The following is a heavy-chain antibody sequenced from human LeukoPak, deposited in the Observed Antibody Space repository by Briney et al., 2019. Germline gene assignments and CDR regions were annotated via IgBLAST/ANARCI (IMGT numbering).Heavy chain of an antibody. CDR1: GYTFTSYD. CDR3: ARDRPNWSGAFDI. CDR2: MNPNSGNT. D-gene: IGHD1-1*01. V-gene: IGHV1-8*01. J-gene: IGHJ3*02. Sequence: ASVKVSCKASGYTFTSYDINWVRQATGQGLEWMGWMNPNSGNTGYAQKLQGRVTMTTDTSTSTAYMELRSLRSDDTAVYYCARDRPNWSGAFDIWGQGTMVTVSS.